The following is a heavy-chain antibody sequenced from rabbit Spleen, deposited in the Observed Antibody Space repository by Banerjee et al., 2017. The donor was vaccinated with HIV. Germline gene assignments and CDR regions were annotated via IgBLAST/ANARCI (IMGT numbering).Heavy chain of an antibody. Sequence: QEQLVESGGDLVKPGASLTLTCTASGVSFSISSYICWVRQAPGKGLEWIACIDAGSSTFTYFATWAKVRFTISKTSSTTVTLQMTRLTAADTATYFCARDTSSSFSSYGMDLWGPGTLVTVS. CDR1: GVSFSISSY. CDR3: ARDTSSSFSSYGMDL. V-gene: IGHV1S45*01. D-gene: IGHD1-1*01. CDR2: IDAGSSTFT. J-gene: IGHJ6*01.